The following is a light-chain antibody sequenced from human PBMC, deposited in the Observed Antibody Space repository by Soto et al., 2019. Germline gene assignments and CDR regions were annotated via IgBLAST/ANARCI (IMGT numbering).Light chain of an antibody. V-gene: IGKV3-15*01. CDR1: QSLRSN. CDR3: QQHDKLPPA. Sequence: EIVMTQSPATLSVSPGETVTLSCRASQSLRSNLAWYQKKPGQTPRLLIYSASIRAAATPARFSGSGAGTNFSLTISSLQSEDFAVYYCQQHDKLPPAFGQGTKVDLK. J-gene: IGKJ1*01. CDR2: SAS.